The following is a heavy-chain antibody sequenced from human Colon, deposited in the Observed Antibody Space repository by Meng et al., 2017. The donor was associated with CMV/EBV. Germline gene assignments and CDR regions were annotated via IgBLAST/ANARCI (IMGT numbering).Heavy chain of an antibody. V-gene: IGHV3-30*02. CDR3: AKYSSSSLSFES. J-gene: IGHJ4*02. D-gene: IGHD6-6*01. Sequence: GESLKISCGASGFTFSRYGMQWVRQAPGKGLEWVAFIRYDGSDKYYVDSVKGRFTISRDNSKNTLYLQMNSLRAEDTAVYYCAKYSSSSLSFESWGQGTLVTVSS. CDR2: IRYDGSDK. CDR1: GFTFSRYG.